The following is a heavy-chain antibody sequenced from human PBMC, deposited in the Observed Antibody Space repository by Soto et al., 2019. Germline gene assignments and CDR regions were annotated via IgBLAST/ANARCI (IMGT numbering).Heavy chain of an antibody. J-gene: IGHJ4*02. V-gene: IGHV3-33*01. CDR3: ARDAGDIVVVVAANPFDY. Sequence: QVQLVESGGGVVQPGRSLRLSCAASGFTFSSYGMHWVRQAPGKGLEWVAVIWYDGSNKYYADSVKGRFTISRDNSKNTLYQQMNSLIAEDTAVYYCARDAGDIVVVVAANPFDYWGQGTLVTVSS. D-gene: IGHD2-15*01. CDR1: GFTFSSYG. CDR2: IWYDGSNK.